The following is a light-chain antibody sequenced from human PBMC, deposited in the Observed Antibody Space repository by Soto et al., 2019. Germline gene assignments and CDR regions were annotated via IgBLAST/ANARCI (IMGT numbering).Light chain of an antibody. V-gene: IGKV1-5*03. CDR3: QQYNIYSPT. J-gene: IGKJ1*01. CDR1: QSISIW. Sequence: DIQMTQSPSTLSASVGDRVTITCRASQSISIWLAWYQQKPGKAPKVLIYKASSLEGGVPSRFSGSGSGTEFTLTISSLQPDDFATYYCQQYNIYSPTFGQGTKVEVK. CDR2: KAS.